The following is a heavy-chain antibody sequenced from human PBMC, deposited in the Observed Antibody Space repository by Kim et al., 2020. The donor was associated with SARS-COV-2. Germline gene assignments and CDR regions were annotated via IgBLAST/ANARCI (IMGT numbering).Heavy chain of an antibody. V-gene: IGHV4-34*01. CDR1: GGSFSGYY. J-gene: IGHJ4*02. Sequence: SETLSLTCAVYGGSFSGYYWSWIRQPPGKGLEWIGEINHSGSTNYNPSLKSRVTISVDTSKNQFSLKLSSVTAADTAVYYCARGGTTHYYGSGSYRGRLDYWGQGTLVTVSS. CDR2: INHSGST. D-gene: IGHD3-10*01. CDR3: ARGGTTHYYGSGSYRGRLDY.